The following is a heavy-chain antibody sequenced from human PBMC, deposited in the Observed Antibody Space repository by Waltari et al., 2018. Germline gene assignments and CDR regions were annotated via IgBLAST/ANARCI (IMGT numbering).Heavy chain of an antibody. Sequence: EVQLVQSSAEAKTPEESLRIAWRGSGYSFTSPWLSRARQMPGNGLEWVGRIDPSDSFRNYGPAFEGNVTSSVDQSLRTAYLQWDSLKASDTAIYYCVRHRTTYPLEIDYWGQGTLVTVSS. CDR3: VRHRTTYPLEIDY. CDR2: IDPSDSFR. J-gene: IGHJ4*02. V-gene: IGHV5-10-1*01. CDR1: GYSFTSPW. D-gene: IGHD2-2*01.